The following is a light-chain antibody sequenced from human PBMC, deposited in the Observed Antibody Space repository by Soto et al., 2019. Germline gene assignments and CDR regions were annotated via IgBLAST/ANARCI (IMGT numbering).Light chain of an antibody. V-gene: IGKV1-27*01. CDR2: AAS. Sequence: DILMTQSPSTLSASVGDRVTITCRASQGISNSLALYQQKPGPVPKLLIYAASTLQSGVPDRFSGSGSGADFTLTISRLQPEDFAIYYCQQYNSASLTFGPGTKVDIK. CDR3: QQYNSASLT. J-gene: IGKJ3*01. CDR1: QGISNS.